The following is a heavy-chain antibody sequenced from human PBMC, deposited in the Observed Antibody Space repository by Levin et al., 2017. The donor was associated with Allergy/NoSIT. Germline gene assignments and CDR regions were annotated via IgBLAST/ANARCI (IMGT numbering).Heavy chain of an antibody. CDR3: ARMRSNSSCTNPFDY. D-gene: IGHD6-13*01. J-gene: IGHJ4*02. V-gene: IGHV3-20*04. CDR2: INWNGGST. CDR1: GFTFDDYG. Sequence: PGGSLRLSCAASGFTFDDYGMSWVRQAPGKGLEWVSGINWNGGSTGYADSVKGRFTISRDNAKNSLYLQMNSLRAEDTALYYCARMRSNSSCTNPFDYWGQGTLVTVSS.